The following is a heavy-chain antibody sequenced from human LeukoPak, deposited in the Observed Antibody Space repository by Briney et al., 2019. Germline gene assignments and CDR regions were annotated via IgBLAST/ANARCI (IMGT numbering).Heavy chain of an antibody. D-gene: IGHD3-3*01. CDR2: IEQDGSEE. V-gene: IGHV3-7*01. CDR3: ARDAYYDFWSGYPRYFDY. J-gene: IGHJ4*02. CDR1: GVNFSSYW. Sequence: PGGSLRLSCAVSGVNFSSYWMSWVRQAPGKGLEWVANIEQDGSEEYYVDSVKGRFTISTDNAKNSLYLQMNSLRAEDTAVYYCARDAYYDFWSGYPRYFDYWGQGTLVTVSS.